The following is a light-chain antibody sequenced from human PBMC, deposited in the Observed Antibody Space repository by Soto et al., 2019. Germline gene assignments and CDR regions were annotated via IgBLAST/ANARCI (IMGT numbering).Light chain of an antibody. CDR3: QSSDSSLSGRWV. CDR2: GNS. CDR1: SSNIGAGYD. J-gene: IGLJ3*02. V-gene: IGLV1-40*01. Sequence: QSVLTQPPSVSGAPGQRVTISCTGSSSNIGAGYDVHWYQQLPGTAPKLLIYGNSNRPSGVPDRFSGSKSGTSASLAITGLQAEDEGDYYCQSSDSSLSGRWVFGGGTKLTVL.